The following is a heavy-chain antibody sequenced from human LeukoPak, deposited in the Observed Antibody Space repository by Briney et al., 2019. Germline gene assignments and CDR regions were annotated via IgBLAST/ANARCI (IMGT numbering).Heavy chain of an antibody. D-gene: IGHD1-26*01. V-gene: IGHV1-46*01. Sequence: ASVKVSCKASGGTFTSYYLHWVRQAPGQGLEWMGMVNPSGGSTSYAQKFQGRVTMTRDTSTTTVYMELSSLRSDDTAVFYCARRHKHYYQIDYWGQGTLVTVSS. CDR3: ARRHKHYYQIDY. J-gene: IGHJ4*02. CDR2: VNPSGGST. CDR1: GGTFTSYY.